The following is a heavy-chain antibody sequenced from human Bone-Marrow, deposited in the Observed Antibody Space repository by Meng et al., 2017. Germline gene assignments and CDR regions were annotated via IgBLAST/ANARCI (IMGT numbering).Heavy chain of an antibody. Sequence: SETLSLTCTVSGGSISSSSYYWGWIRQPPGKGLEWIGSIYYSGSTYYNPSLKSRVTMSVDTSKNQFSLKLSSVTAADTAVYYCARVIGATPYYYYYGMDVWGQGTTVTVSS. V-gene: IGHV4-39*07. D-gene: IGHD1-26*01. CDR1: GGSISSSSYY. CDR3: ARVIGATPYYYYYGMDV. J-gene: IGHJ6*02. CDR2: IYYSGST.